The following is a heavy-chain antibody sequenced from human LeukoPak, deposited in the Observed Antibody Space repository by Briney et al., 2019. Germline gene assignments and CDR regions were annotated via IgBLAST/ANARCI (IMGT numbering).Heavy chain of an antibody. D-gene: IGHD1-26*01. CDR2: ISGNGRST. CDR1: GFTFSSFG. Sequence: GGTLRLSCAASGFTFSSFGMSWVRQGPVKGLEWVSGISGNGRSTYYADSVKGRFTISRDNSRNTLYLQMNSLRAEDTALYYCAARSGISPYYIDYWGQGTLVTVSS. V-gene: IGHV3-23*01. J-gene: IGHJ4*02. CDR3: AARSGISPYYIDY.